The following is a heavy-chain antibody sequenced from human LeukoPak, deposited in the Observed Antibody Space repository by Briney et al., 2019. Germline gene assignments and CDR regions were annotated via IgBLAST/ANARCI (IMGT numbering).Heavy chain of an antibody. V-gene: IGHV4-59*01. CDR3: ARDRHAGSCSGSRRYPYYFDS. Sequence: SETLSLTCSVSGGSISSSFWSWIRQSPGEQLEHIAYLSSGGGATYNPSLRGRVIISRDTSKNQGSLNLTPVTAADTAVYFCARDRHAGSCSGSRRYPYYFDSWGQGTLVTVSS. CDR2: LSSGGGA. D-gene: IGHD2-15*01. CDR1: GGSISSSF. J-gene: IGHJ4*02.